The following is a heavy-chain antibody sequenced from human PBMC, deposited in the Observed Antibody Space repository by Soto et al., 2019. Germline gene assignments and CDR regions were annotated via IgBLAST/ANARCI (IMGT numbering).Heavy chain of an antibody. CDR1: GGSISSYY. CDR3: ASLQQLSSSWYGNHYYYGMDV. CDR2: IYYSGST. D-gene: IGHD6-13*01. Sequence: SETLSLTCTVSGGSISSYYWSWIRQPPGKGLEWIGYIYYSGSTNYNPSLKSRVTISVDTSKNQFSLKLSSVTAADTAVYYCASLQQLSSSWYGNHYYYGMDVWGQGTTVTVSS. V-gene: IGHV4-59*01. J-gene: IGHJ6*02.